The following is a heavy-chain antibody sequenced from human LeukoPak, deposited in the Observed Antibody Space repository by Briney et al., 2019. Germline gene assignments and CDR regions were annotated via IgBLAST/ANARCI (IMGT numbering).Heavy chain of an antibody. V-gene: IGHV5-51*01. Sequence: GESLKICCKGSGYAFTSYWIAWVRQMPGKGLEWMGIIYPGDSDTRYSPSFQGQVTISADRSISTAYLQWSSLKASDTAMYYCARGFYGGYYYYYYMDVWGKGTTVTVSS. D-gene: IGHD4/OR15-4a*01. CDR2: IYPGDSDT. CDR1: GYAFTSYW. CDR3: ARGFYGGYYYYYYMDV. J-gene: IGHJ6*03.